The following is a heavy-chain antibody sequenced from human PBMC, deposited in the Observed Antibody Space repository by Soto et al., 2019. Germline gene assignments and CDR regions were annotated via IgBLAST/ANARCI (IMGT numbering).Heavy chain of an antibody. D-gene: IGHD2-2*01. CDR3: ARDTRYCSSTSCYLGRFDY. CDR1: GFTFSDYY. Sequence: PGGSPRLSCAASGFTFSDYYMSWIRQAPGKGLEWVSYISSSGSTIYYADSVKGRFTISRDNAKNSLYLQMNSLRAEDTAVYYCARDTRYCSSTSCYLGRFDYWGQGTLVTVSS. CDR2: ISSSGSTI. V-gene: IGHV3-11*01. J-gene: IGHJ4*02.